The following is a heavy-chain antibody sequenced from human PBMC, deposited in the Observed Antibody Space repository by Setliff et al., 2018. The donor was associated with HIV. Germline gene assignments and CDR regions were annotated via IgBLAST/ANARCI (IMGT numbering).Heavy chain of an antibody. J-gene: IGHJ5*01. Sequence: SETLSLTCTVSGGSISSGSYYWSWIRQPAGEGLEWIGQIHTTGTTNYMPSLKNRVTISVDTSKNQFSLTLRSLTAADTAVYYCARGAYRFDSWGQGNLVTVSS. CDR1: GGSISSGSYY. V-gene: IGHV4-61*09. D-gene: IGHD2-2*01. CDR3: ARGAYRFDS. CDR2: IHTTGTT.